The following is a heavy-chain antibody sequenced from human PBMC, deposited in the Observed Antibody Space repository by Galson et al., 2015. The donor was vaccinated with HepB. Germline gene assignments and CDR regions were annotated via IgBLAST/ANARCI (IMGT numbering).Heavy chain of an antibody. Sequence: TLSLTCTVSGGSISSYYWSWIRQPPGKGLEWIGYIYYSGSTNYNPSLKSRVTISVDTSKNQFSLKLSSVTAADTAVYYCARGSGTHMVRGANFDYWGQGTLVTVSS. CDR1: GGSISSYY. V-gene: IGHV4-59*01. CDR2: IYYSGST. CDR3: ARGSGTHMVRGANFDY. D-gene: IGHD3-10*01. J-gene: IGHJ4*02.